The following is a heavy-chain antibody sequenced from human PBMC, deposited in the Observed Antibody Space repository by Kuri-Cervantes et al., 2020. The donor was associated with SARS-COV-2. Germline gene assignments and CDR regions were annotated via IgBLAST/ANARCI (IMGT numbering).Heavy chain of an antibody. Sequence: GGSLRLSCAASGFTFSSYAMSWVRQAPGKGLEWVSAISGSGGSTYYADSVKGRFNISSDNSKNTLYLQMNSLRAEDTAVYYCAKHAMVRGVIITKAGGTDYWGQGTLVTVSS. CDR3: AKHAMVRGVIITKAGGTDY. J-gene: IGHJ4*02. D-gene: IGHD3-10*01. CDR1: GFTFSSYA. CDR2: ISGSGGST. V-gene: IGHV3-23*01.